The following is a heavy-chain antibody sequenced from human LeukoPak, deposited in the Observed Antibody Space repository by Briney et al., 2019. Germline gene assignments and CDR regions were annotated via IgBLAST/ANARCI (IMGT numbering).Heavy chain of an antibody. CDR3: AREASDAFDI. CDR2: IWYDGSNK. CDR1: GFTFSSYD. Sequence: GRSLRLSCAASGFTFSSYDMHWVRQAPGKGLEWVALIWYDGSNKNYADSVKGRFTISRDNSKNTLFLQTNSLRAEDTAVYYCAREASDAFDIWGQGTMVTVSS. J-gene: IGHJ3*02. V-gene: IGHV3-33*01.